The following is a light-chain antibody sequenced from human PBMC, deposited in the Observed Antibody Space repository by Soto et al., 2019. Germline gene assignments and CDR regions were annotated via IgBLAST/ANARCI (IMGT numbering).Light chain of an antibody. J-gene: IGKJ2*01. V-gene: IGKV3-20*01. CDR2: DAS. Sequence: EIVLTQSPGTLSLSPGDRATLSCRASQRVSNSYLAWYQQKPGQAPRLLIYDASTRATGVPDRVTGGGSGTDFTLTINALAPEDFALYFCQQYERPPFAFGQGTRLEI. CDR3: QQYERPPFA. CDR1: QRVSNSY.